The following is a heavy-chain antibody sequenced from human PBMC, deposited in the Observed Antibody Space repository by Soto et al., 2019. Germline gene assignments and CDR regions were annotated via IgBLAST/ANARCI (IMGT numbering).Heavy chain of an antibody. CDR1: GGSISSGDYY. V-gene: IGHV4-31*03. D-gene: IGHD3-22*01. J-gene: IGHJ5*02. CDR3: ARRDRSGFSYWLDT. Sequence: TLSLSCTVSGGSISSGDYYWSWIRQHPGKGLEWIGTIYFSGTTYYNPSLKSRVTISVDTSKSQFSLKLSSVTAADTAVYYCARRDRSGFSYWLDTWGQGTLVTVSS. CDR2: IYFSGTT.